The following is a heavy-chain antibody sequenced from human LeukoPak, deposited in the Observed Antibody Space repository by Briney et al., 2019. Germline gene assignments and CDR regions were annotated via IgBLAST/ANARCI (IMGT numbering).Heavy chain of an antibody. CDR1: GGSISSSY. J-gene: IGHJ6*02. Sequence: SETLSLTCIVSGGSISSSYWSWIRQSPGKGLEWIGYVHYAESSYYNPSLKSRVTLSVDTSKNQFSLRLSSVTAADTAVYYCARDLRYCSSTSCYGSYYYYGMDVWGQGTTVTVSS. D-gene: IGHD2-2*01. CDR3: ARDLRYCSSTSCYGSYYYYGMDV. V-gene: IGHV4-59*12. CDR2: VHYAESS.